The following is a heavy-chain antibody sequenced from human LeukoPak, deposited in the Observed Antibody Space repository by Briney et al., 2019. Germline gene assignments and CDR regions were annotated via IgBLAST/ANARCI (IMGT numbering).Heavy chain of an antibody. CDR2: ILGGGGRT. J-gene: IGHJ4*02. D-gene: IGHD3-9*01. CDR3: AKDRGPLRYFDWQNLFDY. CDR1: EFTFSNYA. Sequence: GGSLRLSCAASEFTFSNYAMTWVRQAPGKRLEWVSGILGGGGRTYYADSVKGRFTISRDNSKNTLYLQMNSLRAEDTAVYYCAKDRGPLRYFDWQNLFDYWGQGTLVTVSS. V-gene: IGHV3-23*01.